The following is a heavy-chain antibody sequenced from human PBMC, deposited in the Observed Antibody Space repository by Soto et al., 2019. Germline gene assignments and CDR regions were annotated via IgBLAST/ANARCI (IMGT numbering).Heavy chain of an antibody. CDR2: ISGSGGST. CDR3: AGGTDDAFDI. Sequence: PGGSLRLSCAASGFTFISYSMNWVRQAPGKGLEWVSAISGSGGSTYYADSVKGRFTISRDNSKNTLYLQMNSLRAEDTAVYYCAGGTDDAFDIWGQGTMVTVSS. V-gene: IGHV3-23*01. J-gene: IGHJ3*02. D-gene: IGHD3-16*01. CDR1: GFTFISYS.